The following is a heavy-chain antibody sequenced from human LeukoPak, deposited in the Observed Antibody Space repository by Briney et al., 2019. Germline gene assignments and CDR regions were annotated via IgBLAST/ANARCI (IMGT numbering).Heavy chain of an antibody. CDR1: GYTFTSYG. Sequence: ASVKVSCKASGYTFTSYGISWVRQAPGQGLEWMGWISAYNGNTNYAQKLQGGVTMTTDTSTSTAYMELRSLRSDDTAVYYCASSRGYSGYYYFDYWGQGTLVTVSS. V-gene: IGHV1-18*01. CDR3: ASSRGYSGYYYFDY. J-gene: IGHJ4*02. CDR2: ISAYNGNT. D-gene: IGHD5-12*01.